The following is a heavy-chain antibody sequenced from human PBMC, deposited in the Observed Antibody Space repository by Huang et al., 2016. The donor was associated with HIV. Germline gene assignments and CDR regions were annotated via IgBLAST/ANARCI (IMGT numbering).Heavy chain of an antibody. CDR2: VYSDGNT. V-gene: IGHV3-53*01. CDR1: FTASANY. Sequence: FTASANYMSWVRQGPGKGLEWVSIVYSDGNTFYADSVKGRFIISRDNSKNTMYLQMTSLRAEDTAVYYCAKIGGSDYYYYYYMDVWGKGATVTVSS. D-gene: IGHD3-16*01. J-gene: IGHJ6*03. CDR3: AKIGGSDYYYYYYMDV.